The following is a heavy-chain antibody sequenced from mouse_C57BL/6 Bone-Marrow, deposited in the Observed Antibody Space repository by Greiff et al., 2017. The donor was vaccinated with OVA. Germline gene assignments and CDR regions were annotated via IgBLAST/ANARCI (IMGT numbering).Heavy chain of an antibody. Sequence: VHLPPSCRLLVKPGASVKMSCKASGYTFTDYYMNWVKQSHGKSLEWIGVINPYNGGTSYNQKFKGKATLTVDKSSSTAYMELNSLTSEDSAVYYCAIGLYGTLDYWGQGTTLTVSS. V-gene: IGHV1-19*01. CDR3: AIGLYGTLDY. CDR2: INPYNGGT. CDR1: GYTFTDYY. J-gene: IGHJ2*01. D-gene: IGHD1-1*01.